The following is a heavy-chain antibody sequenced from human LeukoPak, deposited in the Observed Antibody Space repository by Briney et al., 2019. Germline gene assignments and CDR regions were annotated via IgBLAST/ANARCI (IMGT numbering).Heavy chain of an antibody. Sequence: PSETLSLTCTVSGGSISSGGYYWSWIRQHPGKGLEWIGYIYYSGSTYYNPSLKSRVTISVDTSKNQFSLKLNSVTAADTAVYYCARGMVAAQVHDAFDIWGQGTMVTVSS. CDR2: IYYSGST. CDR1: GGSISSGGYY. CDR3: ARGMVAAQVHDAFDI. J-gene: IGHJ3*02. D-gene: IGHD2-15*01. V-gene: IGHV4-31*03.